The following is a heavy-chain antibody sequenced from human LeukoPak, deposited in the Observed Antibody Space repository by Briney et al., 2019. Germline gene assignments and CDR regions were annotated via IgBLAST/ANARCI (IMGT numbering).Heavy chain of an antibody. V-gene: IGHV1-69*13. J-gene: IGHJ3*02. Sequence: SVKVSCKASGGTFSSYAISGVRQAPGQGLEWMGGIIPTFGTANYAQKFQGRVTITAGESTSTAYMELSSLRSEDTAVYYCAKDIVVVPAAMADDAFDIWGQGTMVTVSS. D-gene: IGHD2-2*01. CDR3: AKDIVVVPAAMADDAFDI. CDR1: GGTFSSYA. CDR2: IIPTFGTA.